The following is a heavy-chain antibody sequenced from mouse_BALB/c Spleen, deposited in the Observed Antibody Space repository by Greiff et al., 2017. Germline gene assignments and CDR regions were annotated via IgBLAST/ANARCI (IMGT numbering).Heavy chain of an antibody. CDR1: GYTFTSYT. J-gene: IGHJ3*01. D-gene: IGHD4-1*01. CDR3: ASQRVRRELTGTGFAY. V-gene: IGHV1-4*01. CDR2: INPSSGYT. Sequence: QVQLQQSGAELARPGASVKMSCKASGYTFTSYTMHWVKQRPGQGLEWIGYINPSSGYTNYNQKFKDKATLTADKSSSTAYMQLSSLTSEDSAVYYCASQRVRRELTGTGFAYWGQGALVTGSA.